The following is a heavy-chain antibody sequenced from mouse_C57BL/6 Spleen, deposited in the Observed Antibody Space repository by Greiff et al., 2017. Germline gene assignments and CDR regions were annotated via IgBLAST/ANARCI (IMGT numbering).Heavy chain of an antibody. CDR3: ARNSLGFAY. D-gene: IGHD4-1*01. Sequence: QVQLQQPGAELVMPGASVKLSCKASGYTFTSYWMHWVKQRPGQGLEWIGEIDPSDSYTNYNQQFKGKSTLTVDKSSSTAYMQLSSLTSEDSAVYYCARNSLGFAYWGQGTLVTVSA. J-gene: IGHJ3*01. V-gene: IGHV1-69*01. CDR2: IDPSDSYT. CDR1: GYTFTSYW.